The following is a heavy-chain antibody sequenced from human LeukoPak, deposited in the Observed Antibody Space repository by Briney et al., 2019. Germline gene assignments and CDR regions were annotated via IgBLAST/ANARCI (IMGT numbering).Heavy chain of an antibody. V-gene: IGHV4-38-2*02. CDR2: IYHSGST. Sequence: SETLSLTCTVSGYSISSGYYWGWIRQPPGKRLEWIGSIYHSGSTYYNPSLKSRVTISVDTSKNQFSLKLSSVTAADTAVYYCARDRGTIFGVGPWDTFDIWGQGTMVTVSS. J-gene: IGHJ3*02. D-gene: IGHD3-3*01. CDR3: ARDRGTIFGVGPWDTFDI. CDR1: GYSISSGYY.